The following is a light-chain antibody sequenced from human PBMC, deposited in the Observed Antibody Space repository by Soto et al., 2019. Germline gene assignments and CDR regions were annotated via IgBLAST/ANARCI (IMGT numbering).Light chain of an antibody. V-gene: IGKV1-17*01. CDR2: AAS. Sequence: DIQMTQFPSSLSASVGDRVTITCRASQGIRNDVGWYQQKPGKAPKRLIYAASSVHSGVPSRFSGSGSGTEYTPAISSLQPEDSAQFYCLQHSTCPLTFGHGPKVEIK. CDR1: QGIRND. J-gene: IGKJ1*01. CDR3: LQHSTCPLT.